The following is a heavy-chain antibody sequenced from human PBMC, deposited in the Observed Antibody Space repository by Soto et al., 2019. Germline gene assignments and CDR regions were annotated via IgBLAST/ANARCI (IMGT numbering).Heavy chain of an antibody. CDR1: GGSISSGDYY. V-gene: IGHV4-30-4*01. D-gene: IGHD2-2*01. Sequence: SETLSLTCTVSGGSISSGDYYWSWIRQPPGKGLEWIGYIYYSGSTYYNPSLKSRVTISVDTSKNQFSLKLSSVTAADTAVYYCARVSVLVPAANLYYYGMDVSGQGTTVTVSS. J-gene: IGHJ6*02. CDR3: ARVSVLVPAANLYYYGMDV. CDR2: IYYSGST.